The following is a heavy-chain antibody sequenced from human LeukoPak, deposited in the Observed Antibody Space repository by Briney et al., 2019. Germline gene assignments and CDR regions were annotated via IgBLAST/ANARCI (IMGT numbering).Heavy chain of an antibody. V-gene: IGHV1-18*01. J-gene: IGHJ4*02. Sequence: ASVKVSCKASGYTFTSYGITWVRQAPGQGLEWMGWISAYNGNTNYAQKLQGRVTMTTDTSTSTAYLDLRSLRSDDTAVYYCARGTVTTSTSLFDYWGQGTLVTVSS. CDR1: GYTFTSYG. CDR2: ISAYNGNT. D-gene: IGHD4-17*01. CDR3: ARGTVTTSTSLFDY.